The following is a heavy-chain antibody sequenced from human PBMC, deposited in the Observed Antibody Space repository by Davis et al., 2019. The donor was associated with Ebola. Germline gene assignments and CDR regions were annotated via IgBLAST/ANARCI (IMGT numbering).Heavy chain of an antibody. Sequence: ASVKVSCKASGYTFTSYDINWVRQATGQGLEWMGWMNPNSGNTGYAQKFQGRVTITRNTSISTAYMELSSLRSEDTAVYYCARKAWAPGSYYYYYMDVWGKGTTVTVSS. J-gene: IGHJ6*03. CDR2: MNPNSGNT. CDR1: GYTFTSYD. CDR3: ARKAWAPGSYYYYYMDV. V-gene: IGHV1-8*03. D-gene: IGHD7-27*01.